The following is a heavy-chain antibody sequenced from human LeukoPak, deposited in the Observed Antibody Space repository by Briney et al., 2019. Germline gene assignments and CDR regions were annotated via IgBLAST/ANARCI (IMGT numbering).Heavy chain of an antibody. D-gene: IGHD6-19*01. Sequence: GGSLRLSCVASGFSLSTYSMNWVRQAPGKGLEWISYISSRSSTIYYADSVKGRFTVSRDNARNSLSLQMNSLRADDTAVYYCARDHIITVAAFDSWGQGTLVSVSS. J-gene: IGHJ4*02. V-gene: IGHV3-48*04. CDR2: ISSRSSTI. CDR3: ARDHIITVAAFDS. CDR1: GFSLSTYS.